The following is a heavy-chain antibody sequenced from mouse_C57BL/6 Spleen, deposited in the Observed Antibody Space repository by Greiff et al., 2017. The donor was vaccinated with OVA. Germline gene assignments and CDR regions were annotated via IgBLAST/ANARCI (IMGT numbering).Heavy chain of an antibody. Sequence: EVKLEESGPGLAQPSQTLSLTCSVTGYSITSDYWNWIRKFPGNKLEYMGYISYSGSTYYNPSPKSRISITRDTSKNQYYLQLNSGTTEDTATYYCARYPPGAFFDYWGQGTTLTVSS. V-gene: IGHV3-8*01. D-gene: IGHD3-1*01. CDR1: GYSITSDY. CDR3: ARYPPGAFFDY. J-gene: IGHJ2*01. CDR2: ISYSGST.